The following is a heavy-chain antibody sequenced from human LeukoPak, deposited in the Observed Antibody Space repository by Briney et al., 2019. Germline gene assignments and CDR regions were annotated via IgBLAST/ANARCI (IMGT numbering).Heavy chain of an antibody. V-gene: IGHV4-59*01. CDR3: ARSERYSSGWYFYFDY. J-gene: IGHJ4*02. Sequence: PSETLSLTCTVSGGSISTYYWSWIRQPPGKGLEWIGYIYYSGSTNYNPSLKSRVTISVDTSKNQFSLNLRSATATDTAVYYCARSERYSSGWYFYFDYWGQGTLVTVSS. CDR2: IYYSGST. D-gene: IGHD6-19*01. CDR1: GGSISTYY.